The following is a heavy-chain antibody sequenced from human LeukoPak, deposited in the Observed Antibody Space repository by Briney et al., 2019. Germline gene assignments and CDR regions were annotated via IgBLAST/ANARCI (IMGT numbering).Heavy chain of an antibody. V-gene: IGHV1-2*02. CDR3: ARANGYCCGFDY. D-gene: IGHD5-18*01. Sequence: ASVKVSCKASGYTFTDYYLHWVRRAPGQGPEWMGWVNPNSGGTNYAQKFQGRVTVTRDTSISTAYMELSRLRSDDTAMYYCARANGYCCGFDYWGQGTLVTVSS. J-gene: IGHJ4*02. CDR2: VNPNSGGT. CDR1: GYTFTDYY.